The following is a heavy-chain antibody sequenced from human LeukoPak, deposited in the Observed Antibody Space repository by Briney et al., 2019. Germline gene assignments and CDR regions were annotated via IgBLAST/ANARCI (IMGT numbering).Heavy chain of an antibody. CDR1: GYTFTSYY. J-gene: IGHJ4*02. V-gene: IGHV1-46*01. Sequence: ASVKVSCKASGYTFTSYYMHWVRQAPGQRLEWMGIINPSGGSTSYAQKFQGRVTMTRDTSTSTVYMELSSPRSEDTAVYYCARDGHYYGSGSYYNPMYYWGQGTLVTVSS. CDR3: ARDGHYYGSGSYYNPMYY. CDR2: INPSGGST. D-gene: IGHD3-10*01.